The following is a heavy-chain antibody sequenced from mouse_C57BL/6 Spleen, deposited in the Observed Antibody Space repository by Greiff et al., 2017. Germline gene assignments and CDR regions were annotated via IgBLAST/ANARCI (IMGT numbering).Heavy chain of an antibody. Sequence: QVQLQQPGAELVKPGASVKMSCKASGYTFTSYWITWVKQRPGQGLEWIGDIYPGSGSTNYNEKFKSKATLTVDTSSSTAYMQLSSLTSEDSAVYYCARPSRYYGSSLFDDWGQGTTLTVSS. CDR3: ARPSRYYGSSLFDD. CDR2: IYPGSGST. J-gene: IGHJ2*01. V-gene: IGHV1-55*01. D-gene: IGHD1-1*01. CDR1: GYTFTSYW.